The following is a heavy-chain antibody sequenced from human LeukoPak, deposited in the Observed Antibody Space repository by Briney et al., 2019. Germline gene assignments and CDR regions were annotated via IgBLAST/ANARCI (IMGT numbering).Heavy chain of an antibody. CDR1: GWSFNDYY. Sequence: PSETLSLTCAVYGWSFNDYYWNWIRQPPGKRLEWIGEINARGDTNFNPSLKSRVTISVDTSKSQFSLRLTSMIAADTAVYYCARGQVPAARGYNWFDPWGQGTLVTVSS. J-gene: IGHJ5*02. D-gene: IGHD2-2*01. CDR3: ARGQVPAARGYNWFDP. CDR2: INARGDT. V-gene: IGHV4-34*01.